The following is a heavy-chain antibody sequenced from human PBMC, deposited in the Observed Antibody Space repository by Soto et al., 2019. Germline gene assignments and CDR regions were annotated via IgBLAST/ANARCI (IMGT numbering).Heavy chain of an antibody. CDR1: GYTFTSYA. Sequence: QVQLVQSGAEVKKPGASVKVSCKASGYTFTSYAMHWVRQAPGQRLEWMGWINAGNGNTKYSQKLQGRVTITRDPSASTAYMELSSLRSEDTAVYYCERGWELPGLEDYWGQGTLVTVSS. J-gene: IGHJ4*02. D-gene: IGHD1-26*01. V-gene: IGHV1-3*01. CDR2: INAGNGNT. CDR3: ERGWELPGLEDY.